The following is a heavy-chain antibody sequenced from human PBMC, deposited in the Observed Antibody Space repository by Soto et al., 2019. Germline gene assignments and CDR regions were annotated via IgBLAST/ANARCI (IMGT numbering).Heavy chain of an antibody. CDR1: GRSVVRGGYY. J-gene: IGHJ6*02. V-gene: IGHV4-31*03. D-gene: IGHD3-3*01. CDR3: ARGSYYDLWSGSSPYYYYFGMDV. Sequence: SETLSLTATVTGRSVVRGGYYWCWIRLHPVKGLEWFGYICDSRSTYYNPSLKSRVTISVDASKYQFSRKLSSVTAADTAVYYCARGSYYDLWSGSSPYYYYFGMDVWGQRTTVTVAS. CDR2: ICDSRST.